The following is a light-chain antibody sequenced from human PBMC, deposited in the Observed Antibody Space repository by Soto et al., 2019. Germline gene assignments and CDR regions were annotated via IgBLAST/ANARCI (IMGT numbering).Light chain of an antibody. V-gene: IGKV1-39*01. Sequence: DIQMTQSPSSLSASVGDRVTITCRASQSISSYLNWYQQKPGKAPKLLIYAASSLQSGVPSRFSGSGSGTDFTLTISSLQPEDFATYYCQQSYSTPPTYTFGPGTKLEIK. CDR2: AAS. CDR1: QSISSY. J-gene: IGKJ2*01. CDR3: QQSYSTPPTYT.